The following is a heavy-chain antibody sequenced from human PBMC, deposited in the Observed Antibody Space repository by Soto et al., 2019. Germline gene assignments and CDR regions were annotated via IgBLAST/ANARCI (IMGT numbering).Heavy chain of an antibody. CDR1: GFSVSNVGVG. CDR2: VYWDDDR. J-gene: IGHJ4*02. CDR3: AREVYSSTYFDS. V-gene: IGHV2-5*02. D-gene: IGHD6-13*01. Sequence: QITLKESGPTLVRPTQSLTLTCTLSGFSVSNVGVGVGWIRQPPGKALEWLALVYWDDDRRYNPSLQTRLTITKDTSKNQVVLTMTDLDAADTATYYCAREVYSSTYFDSWGQGTLVTVSS.